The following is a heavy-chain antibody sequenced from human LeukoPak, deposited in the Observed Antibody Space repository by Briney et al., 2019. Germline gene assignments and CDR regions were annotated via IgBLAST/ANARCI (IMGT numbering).Heavy chain of an antibody. J-gene: IGHJ4*02. CDR1: GYTFTSYY. CDR3: ARDASKGSSGWYGEFHY. D-gene: IGHD6-19*01. Sequence: ASVKVSCKASGYTFTSYYMHWVRQAPGQGLEWMGIINPSGGSTSYAQKFQGRVTITADKSTSTAYMELSSLRSEDTAVYYCARDASKGSSGWYGEFHYWGQGTLVTVSS. CDR2: INPSGGST. V-gene: IGHV1-46*01.